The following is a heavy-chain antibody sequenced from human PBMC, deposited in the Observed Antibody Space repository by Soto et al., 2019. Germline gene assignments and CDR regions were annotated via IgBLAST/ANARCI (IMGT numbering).Heavy chain of an antibody. J-gene: IGHJ4*02. CDR1: GFTFSSYA. V-gene: IGHV3-23*01. CDR2: ISGSGGST. D-gene: IGHD3-3*01. CDR3: AKDRNDFWSGYLVAGFAY. Sequence: GGSLRLSCAASGFTFSSYAMSWVRQAPGKGLEWVSAISGSGGSTYYADSVKGRFTISRDNSKNTLYLQMNSLRAEDTAVYYCAKDRNDFWSGYLVAGFAYWGQGTLDIVSS.